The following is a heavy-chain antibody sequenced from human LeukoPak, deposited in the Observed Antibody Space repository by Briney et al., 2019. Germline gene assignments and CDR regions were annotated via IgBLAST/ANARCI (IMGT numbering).Heavy chain of an antibody. CDR3: ARGGSRSYTSSTLDY. CDR1: GGSINVYY. CDR2: ISYSGGT. Sequence: KPSETLSLTCSVSGGSINVYYWNWIRQSPGKGLEWIGSISYSGGTNYHTSLKSRVTISMDTSKNRFSLKVSSVIAADTAMYYCARGGSRSYTSSTLDYWGQGTLVTVSS. D-gene: IGHD6-6*01. V-gene: IGHV4-59*01. J-gene: IGHJ4*02.